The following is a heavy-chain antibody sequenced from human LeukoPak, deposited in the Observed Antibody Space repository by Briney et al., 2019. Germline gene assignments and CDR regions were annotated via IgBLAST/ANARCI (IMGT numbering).Heavy chain of an antibody. J-gene: IGHJ4*02. Sequence: GGSLRLSCAASGFSFKDYWMSWVRQAPGKGLEWVSAISGSGGSTYYADSVKGRFTISRDNSKNTLYLQMNSLRAEDTAVYYCAKDWDYYDSSGYYDYWGQGTLVTVSS. V-gene: IGHV3-23*01. CDR1: GFSFKDYW. CDR3: AKDWDYYDSSGYYDY. D-gene: IGHD3-22*01. CDR2: ISGSGGST.